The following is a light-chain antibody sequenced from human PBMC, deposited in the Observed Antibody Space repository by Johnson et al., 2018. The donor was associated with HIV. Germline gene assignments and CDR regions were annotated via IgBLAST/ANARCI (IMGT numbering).Light chain of an antibody. Sequence: QSVLTQPPSVSAAPGQKVTISCSGSSSNIGNNYVSWYQQLPGTAPKLLIYDNNKRPSGIPDRFSGSKSGTSATLGITGLQTGDAADYYCGTCDSSRSSYVFGTVTKGSVL. CDR2: DNN. V-gene: IGLV1-51*01. J-gene: IGLJ1*01. CDR3: GTCDSSRSSYV. CDR1: SSNIGNNY.